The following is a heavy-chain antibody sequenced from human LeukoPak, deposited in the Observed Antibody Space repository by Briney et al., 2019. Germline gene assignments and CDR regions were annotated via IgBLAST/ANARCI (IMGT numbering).Heavy chain of an antibody. CDR2: MSHSGST. Sequence: PPETLSLTCVVSGYSISSGYHWGWIRQPPGKGLEWIGSMSHSGSTYYNPSLKSRVTISVDTSKNQFSVKLSSVTAADTAVYYCARAPLWDYDSSGYYYFDYWGQGTLVTVSS. D-gene: IGHD3-22*01. CDR1: GYSISSGYH. CDR3: ARAPLWDYDSSGYYYFDY. V-gene: IGHV4-38-2*01. J-gene: IGHJ4*02.